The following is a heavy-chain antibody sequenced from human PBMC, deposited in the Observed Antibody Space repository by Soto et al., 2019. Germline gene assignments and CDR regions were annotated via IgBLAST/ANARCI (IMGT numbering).Heavy chain of an antibody. CDR3: ARTDYCDFDAFDI. CDR1: GFTVSSNY. CDR2: IYSGGST. J-gene: IGHJ3*02. Sequence: EVQLVESGGGLVQPGGSLRLSCAASGFTVSSNYMSWVRQAPGKGLEWVSVIYSGGSTYYADSVKGRFTISRHNSKNTLYLQMNSLRAEDTAVYYCARTDYCDFDAFDIWGQGTMVTVSS. D-gene: IGHD4-17*01. V-gene: IGHV3-53*04.